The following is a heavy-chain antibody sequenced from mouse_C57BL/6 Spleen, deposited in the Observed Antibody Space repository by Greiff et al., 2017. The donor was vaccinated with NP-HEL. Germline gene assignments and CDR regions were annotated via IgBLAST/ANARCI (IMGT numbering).Heavy chain of an antibody. J-gene: IGHJ2*01. V-gene: IGHV1-74*01. CDR3: AISYDYAGGYYFDY. D-gene: IGHD2-4*01. CDR2: IHPSDSDT. CDR1: GYTFTSYW. Sequence: QVQLKQPGAELVKPGASVKVSCKASGYTFTSYWMHWVKQRPGQGLEWIGRIHPSDSDTNYNQKFKGKATLTVDKSSSTAYMQLSSLTSEDSAVYYCAISYDYAGGYYFDYWGQGTTLTVSS.